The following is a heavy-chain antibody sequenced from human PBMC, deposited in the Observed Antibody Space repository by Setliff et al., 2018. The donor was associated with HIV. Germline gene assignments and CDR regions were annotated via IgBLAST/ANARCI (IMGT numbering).Heavy chain of an antibody. CDR1: GYTFTSYG. CDR2: ISAYNGNT. CDR3: ARDQVAFIEAAGTGECAFDI. J-gene: IGHJ3*02. D-gene: IGHD6-13*01. Sequence: RASVKVSCKASGYTFTSYGISWVRQAPGQGREWMGWISAYNGNTNYAQKLQGRVTMTTDTSTSTAYMELRSLRSDDTAVYYCARDQVAFIEAAGTGECAFDIWGQGTMVTVSS. V-gene: IGHV1-18*01.